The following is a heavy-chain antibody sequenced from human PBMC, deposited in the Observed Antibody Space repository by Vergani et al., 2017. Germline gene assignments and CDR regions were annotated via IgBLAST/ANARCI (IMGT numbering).Heavy chain of an antibody. CDR3: ARDRPIAAALDY. D-gene: IGHD6-13*01. CDR2: IWYDGSNK. J-gene: IGHJ4*02. CDR1: GFTFSSYG. V-gene: IGHV3-33*01. Sequence: QVQLVESGGGVVQPGRSLRLSCAASGFTFSSYGMHWVRQAPGKGLEWVAVIWYDGSNKYYADSVKGRFTISSDNSKNTLYLQMNSLRAEDTAVYYCARDRPIAAALDYWGQGTLVTVSS.